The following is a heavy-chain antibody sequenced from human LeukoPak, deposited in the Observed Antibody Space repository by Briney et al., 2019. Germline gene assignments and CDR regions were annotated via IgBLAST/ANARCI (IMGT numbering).Heavy chain of an antibody. J-gene: IGHJ6*02. D-gene: IGHD3-10*01. Sequence: PGGSLRLSCAASGFTVSSNYMSWVRQAPGKGLEWVSVIYSGGSTYYADSVKGRFTISRDNSKNTLYLQMNSLRAEDTAVYYCARDESIYGSGTSSGRGYYGMDVWGQGTTVTVSS. CDR1: GFTVSSNY. CDR3: ARDESIYGSGTSSGRGYYGMDV. V-gene: IGHV3-66*01. CDR2: IYSGGST.